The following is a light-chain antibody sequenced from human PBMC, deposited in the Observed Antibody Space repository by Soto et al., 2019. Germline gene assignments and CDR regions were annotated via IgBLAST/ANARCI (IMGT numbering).Light chain of an antibody. CDR2: DVI. Sequence: QSALTQPRSVSGSPGQSVTISCTGTSSDVGSYNFVSWYQHHPGTAPKLIIYDVIKRPSGVPDRFSGSKSGNTASLTISGLQAEDEADYYCCSYAGSYTLVFGGGTQLTVL. V-gene: IGLV2-11*01. J-gene: IGLJ2*01. CDR3: CSYAGSYTLV. CDR1: SSDVGSYNF.